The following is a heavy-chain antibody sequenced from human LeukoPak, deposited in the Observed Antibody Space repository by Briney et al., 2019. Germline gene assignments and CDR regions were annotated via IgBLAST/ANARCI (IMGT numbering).Heavy chain of an antibody. CDR3: AREPSHPGIAVAGTNWFDP. CDR1: GYTFTGYY. Sequence: ASVKVSCKASGYTFTGYYMHWVRQAPGQGLEWMGWINPNSGGTNYAQKFQGRVTMTRDTSISTAYMELSRLRSDDTAVYYCAREPSHPGIAVAGTNWFDPSGQGTLVTVSS. D-gene: IGHD6-19*01. CDR2: INPNSGGT. V-gene: IGHV1-2*02. J-gene: IGHJ5*02.